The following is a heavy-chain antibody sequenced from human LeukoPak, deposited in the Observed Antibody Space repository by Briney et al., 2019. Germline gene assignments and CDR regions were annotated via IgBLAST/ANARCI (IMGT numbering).Heavy chain of an antibody. V-gene: IGHV1-69*06. CDR3: ATDGYNFAFDM. CDR2: IIPIFGTA. Sequence: SVKVSCKASGCTFSSYAISWVRQAPGQGLEWMGGIIPIFGTANYAQKFQGRVTITADKSTSTAYMELSSLRSEDTAVYYCATDGYNFAFDMWGQGTMVTVSS. CDR1: GCTFSSYA. D-gene: IGHD5-24*01. J-gene: IGHJ3*02.